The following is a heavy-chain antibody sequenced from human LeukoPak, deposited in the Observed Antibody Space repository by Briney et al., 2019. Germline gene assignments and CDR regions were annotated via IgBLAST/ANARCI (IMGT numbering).Heavy chain of an antibody. D-gene: IGHD2-15*01. J-gene: IGHJ4*01. Sequence: KASETLSLTCAVYGASFSGYYWSWIRQPPGKGLEWIVSMSYSGHTYYNPSLKSRVTTSIDTSKNQFSLNLKSVTAADTAVYYCARDRDVDDFDSWGHGTLVTVSS. CDR2: MSYSGHT. CDR3: ARDRDVDDFDS. V-gene: IGHV4-34*11. CDR1: GASFSGYY.